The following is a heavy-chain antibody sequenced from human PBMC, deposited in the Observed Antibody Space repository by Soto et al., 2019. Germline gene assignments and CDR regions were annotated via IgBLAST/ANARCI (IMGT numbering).Heavy chain of an antibody. CDR3: ARFGWAHYGMDV. V-gene: IGHV4-34*01. Sequence: SETLSLTCAVYGGSFSGYYWSWIRQPPGKGLEWIGEINHSGSTNHNPSLKSRVTISVDTTKNQFSLKLSSVTAADTAVYYCARFGWAHYGMDVWGQGTTVTVSS. CDR1: GGSFSGYY. J-gene: IGHJ6*02. D-gene: IGHD3-10*01. CDR2: INHSGST.